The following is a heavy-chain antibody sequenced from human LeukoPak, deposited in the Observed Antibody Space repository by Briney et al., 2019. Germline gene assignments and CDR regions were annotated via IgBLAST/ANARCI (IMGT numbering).Heavy chain of an antibody. V-gene: IGHV3-66*01. CDR1: GFTVSSNY. CDR2: IYSGGST. D-gene: IGHD3-22*01. CDR3: ASGSYYDSSGYYCPSY. J-gene: IGHJ4*02. Sequence: GGSLRLSCAASGFTVSSNYMSWVRQAPGKGLEWVAVIYSGGSTYYAASVKGRFTISRDNSKNTLYLQMNSLRAEDTAVYYCASGSYYDSSGYYCPSYWGQGTLVTVSS.